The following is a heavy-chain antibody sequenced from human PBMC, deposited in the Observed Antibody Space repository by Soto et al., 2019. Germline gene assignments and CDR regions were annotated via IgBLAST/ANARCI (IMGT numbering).Heavy chain of an antibody. Sequence: QVQLVESGGGVVQPGRSLRLSCAASGFTFSSYGMHWVRQAPGKGLEWVAVISYDGSNKYYADSVKGRFTISRDNSKNTLYLQMNSLRAEDTAVYYCAKDGGPGYYYYMDVWGQGTMVTVSS. CDR3: AKDGGPGYYYYMDV. CDR2: ISYDGSNK. V-gene: IGHV3-30*18. D-gene: IGHD1-26*01. J-gene: IGHJ6*03. CDR1: GFTFSSYG.